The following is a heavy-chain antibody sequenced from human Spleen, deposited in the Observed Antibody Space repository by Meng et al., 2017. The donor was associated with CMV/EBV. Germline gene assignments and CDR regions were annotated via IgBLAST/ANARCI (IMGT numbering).Heavy chain of an antibody. CDR3: ARREWERPFDY. CDR1: GRSISSSSSC. V-gene: IGHV4-39*01. CDR2: IYYSGST. J-gene: IGHJ4*02. D-gene: IGHD1-26*01. Sequence: CTGSGRSISSSSSCLGWIRQPPGKGLEWIGSIYYSGSTYYNPSLKSRVTIFVDTSKNQFSLKLSSVTAADTAVYYCARREWERPFDYWGQGTLVTVSS.